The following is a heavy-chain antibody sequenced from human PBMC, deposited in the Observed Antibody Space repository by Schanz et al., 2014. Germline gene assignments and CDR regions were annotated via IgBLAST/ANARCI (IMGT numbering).Heavy chain of an antibody. D-gene: IGHD3-3*01. Sequence: QVQLVQSGAEVKKPGSSVKVSCKASGGTFSIYAISWVRQAPGQGLEWMGGIIPIFGTANYAQKFQGRVTIIADESTSTAYLEMSSLRPADTAVYFCAREEFSSEYYYGMDVWGQGTTVTVSS. CDR2: IIPIFGTA. CDR3: AREEFSSEYYYGMDV. CDR1: GGTFSIYA. V-gene: IGHV1-69*01. J-gene: IGHJ6*02.